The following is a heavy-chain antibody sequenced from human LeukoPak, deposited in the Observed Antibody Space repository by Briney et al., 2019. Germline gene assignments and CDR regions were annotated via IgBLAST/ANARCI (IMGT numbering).Heavy chain of an antibody. Sequence: SETLSLTCTVSGGSISSSSYYWGWTRQPPGKGLEWIGSIYYSGSTYYNPSLKSRVTISVDTSKNQFSLKLSSVTAADTAVYYCARSAQDTIFGVVILATSIDYWGQGTLVTVSS. CDR2: IYYSGST. CDR1: GGSISSSSYY. CDR3: ARSAQDTIFGVVILATSIDY. V-gene: IGHV4-39*01. J-gene: IGHJ4*02. D-gene: IGHD3-3*01.